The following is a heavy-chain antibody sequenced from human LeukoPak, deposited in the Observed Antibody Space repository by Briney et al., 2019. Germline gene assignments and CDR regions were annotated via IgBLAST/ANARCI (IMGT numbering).Heavy chain of an antibody. CDR3: VRGGGVVAGTYDY. D-gene: IGHD6-19*01. CDR2: ISNNGEDT. V-gene: IGHV3-64*02. CDR1: GFTFITYA. Sequence: PGGSLRLSCAASGFTFITYAFHWVRQAPGKGLEYVSAISNNGEDTYYADSVKGRFTISRDNSKNTLYLQMGSLRAEDMAVYYCVRGGGVVAGTYDYGGQGTLVTVSS. J-gene: IGHJ4*02.